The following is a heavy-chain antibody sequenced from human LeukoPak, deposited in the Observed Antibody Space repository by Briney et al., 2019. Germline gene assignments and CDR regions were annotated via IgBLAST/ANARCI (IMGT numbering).Heavy chain of an antibody. Sequence: PGGSLRLSCAASGFTFSSYAMSWVRQAPGKGLEWVSAISGSSGSTYYADSVKGRFTISRDNSKNTLYLQMNSLRAEDTAVYYCAKDTCSGGSCSLDYWGQGTLVTVSS. CDR3: AKDTCSGGSCSLDY. V-gene: IGHV3-23*01. CDR1: GFTFSSYA. CDR2: ISGSSGST. J-gene: IGHJ4*02. D-gene: IGHD2-15*01.